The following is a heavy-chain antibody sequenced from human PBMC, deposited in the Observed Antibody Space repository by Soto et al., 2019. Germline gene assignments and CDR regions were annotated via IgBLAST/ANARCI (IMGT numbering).Heavy chain of an antibody. J-gene: IGHJ6*03. CDR1: GYTFTSYD. Sequence: ASVKVSCKASGYTFTSYDINWVRQATGQGLEWMGWMNPNSGNTGYAQKFQGRVTMTRNTSISTAYMELSSLRSEDTAVYYCARVGVLGWLLLGYYYYYYMDVWGKGTTVTVSS. D-gene: IGHD3-3*01. CDR3: ARVGVLGWLLLGYYYYYYMDV. CDR2: MNPNSGNT. V-gene: IGHV1-8*01.